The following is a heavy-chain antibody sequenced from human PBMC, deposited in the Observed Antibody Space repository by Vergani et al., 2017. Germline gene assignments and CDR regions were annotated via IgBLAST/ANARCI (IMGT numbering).Heavy chain of an antibody. CDR3: ARDLISWSYLGIDY. CDR1: GYTFTGYY. CDR2: INPNSGGT. V-gene: IGHV1-2*02. J-gene: IGHJ4*02. Sequence: QVQLVESGGGVVQPGRSLRLSCAASGYTFTGYYMHWVRQAPGQGLEWMGWINPNSGGTNYAQKFQGRFTMTRDTSISTAYMELSRLRSADTAVYYCARDLISWSYLGIDYWGQGTLVTVSS. D-gene: IGHD1-26*01.